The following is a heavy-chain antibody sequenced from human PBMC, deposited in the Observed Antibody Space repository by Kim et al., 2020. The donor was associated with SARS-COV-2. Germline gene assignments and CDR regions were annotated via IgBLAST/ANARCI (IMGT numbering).Heavy chain of an antibody. CDR1: GFRFSDSA. J-gene: IGHJ3*02. CDR2: IKNKADRHAT. Sequence: GGSLRLSCAASGFRFSDSAMHWVRQASGKGLEWVGRIKNKADRHATAYAASVKDRFTSRDDSKNTAYLQMSSLKTEDTAVYYCTRLDDGFDIWGQGTMVTVSS. V-gene: IGHV3-73*01. CDR3: TRLDDGFDI.